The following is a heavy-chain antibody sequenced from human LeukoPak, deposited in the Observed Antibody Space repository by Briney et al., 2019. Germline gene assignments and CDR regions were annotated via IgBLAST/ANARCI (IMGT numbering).Heavy chain of an antibody. CDR1: VFTFSNAW. Sequence: PGGALRLSCAASVFTFSNAWMSWVRQTPGKGLEWVGRIKSNTDGGTADYAAPVKGRFTISRDDSKNTLYLQLNSLKTEDTAVYYCKWDNGNDEGDFWGQGTLVTISS. V-gene: IGHV3-15*01. CDR2: IKSNTDGGTA. J-gene: IGHJ4*02. CDR3: KWDNGNDEGDF. D-gene: IGHD1-1*01.